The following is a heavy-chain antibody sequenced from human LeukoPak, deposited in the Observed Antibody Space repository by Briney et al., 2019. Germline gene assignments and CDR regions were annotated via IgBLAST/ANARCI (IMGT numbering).Heavy chain of an antibody. J-gene: IGHJ4*02. Sequence: AASVKVSCKVSGYTLTELSMHWVRQAPGKGLEWMGGFDPEDGETIYAQKFQGRVTMTEDTSTDTAYMELSSLRSEDTAVYYCARGGYYGSGSFPDYWGQGTLVTVSS. CDR3: ARGGYYGSGSFPDY. CDR1: GYTLTELS. V-gene: IGHV1-24*01. CDR2: FDPEDGET. D-gene: IGHD3-10*01.